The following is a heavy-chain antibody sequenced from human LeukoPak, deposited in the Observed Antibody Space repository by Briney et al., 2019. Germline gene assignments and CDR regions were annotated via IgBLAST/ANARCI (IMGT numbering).Heavy chain of an antibody. J-gene: IGHJ4*02. CDR2: ISSSGDST. CDR3: ARQLGYCSGGSCYFDF. D-gene: IGHD2-15*01. CDR1: GFTFSSYA. Sequence: GGSLTLSCAASGFTFSSYAMSWVRQVPGEGLEWVSAISSSGDSTYSADSVKGRFTISRDSSSNTLYLQLNSLRVEDTAVYYCARQLGYCSGGSCYFDFWGQGTLVTVAS. V-gene: IGHV3-23*01.